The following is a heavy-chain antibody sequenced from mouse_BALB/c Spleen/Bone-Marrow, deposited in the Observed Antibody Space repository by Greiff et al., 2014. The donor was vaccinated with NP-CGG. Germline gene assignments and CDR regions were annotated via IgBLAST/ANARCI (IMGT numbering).Heavy chain of an antibody. V-gene: IGHV1S29*02. CDR3: ARSGIPYAMDY. CDR2: IYPYSGGT. Sequence: VQLKQSGPELVKPGASVEISCKASEYTFTDYNMHWVKQSHGKSLEWIGYIYPYSGGTGYNQKFKSKATLTVDDSSFTAYMELRSLTTEDSAVYYCARSGIPYAMDYWGQGTSVTVSS. CDR1: EYTFTDYN. D-gene: IGHD5-2*01. J-gene: IGHJ4*01.